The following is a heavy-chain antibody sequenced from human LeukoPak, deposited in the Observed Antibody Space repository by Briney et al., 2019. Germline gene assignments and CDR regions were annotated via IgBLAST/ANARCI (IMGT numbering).Heavy chain of an antibody. Sequence: ASVKVSCKASGYTFTDYYMHWVRQAPGQGLEWMGWINPDNGITNYAQKLQGRVTMTRDTSISTAYMELSGLRSDDTAVYYCSRGRVVVPATRIPPLDYWGQGTLVSVSS. J-gene: IGHJ4*02. V-gene: IGHV1-2*02. CDR2: INPDNGIT. CDR1: GYTFTDYY. CDR3: SRGRVVVPATRIPPLDY. D-gene: IGHD2-21*02.